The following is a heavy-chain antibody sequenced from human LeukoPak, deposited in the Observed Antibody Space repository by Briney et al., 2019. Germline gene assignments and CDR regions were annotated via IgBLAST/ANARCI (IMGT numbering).Heavy chain of an antibody. D-gene: IGHD4-11*01. J-gene: IGHJ6*03. CDR3: ARTSYSNYDMDYYYYYMDV. CDR2: IIPVCGTT. Sequence: ASVTVSCTASGGTFSSYAISWVRQAPGQGLEWMAGIIPVCGTTNYAQKFQGRVTITTDESTSTAYMELSSLRSEDTAVYYWARTSYSNYDMDYYYYYMDVLGKGTTVTVSS. CDR1: GGTFSSYA. V-gene: IGHV1-69*05.